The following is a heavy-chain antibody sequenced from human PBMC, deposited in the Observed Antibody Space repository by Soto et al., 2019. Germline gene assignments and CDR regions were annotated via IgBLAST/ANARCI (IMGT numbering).Heavy chain of an antibody. CDR1: GFGFRSYE. CDR3: ARETLRDAIDI. J-gene: IGHJ3*02. CDR2: IRANDESI. V-gene: IGHV3-48*03. Sequence: LRLYCVASGFGFRSYEMNWVRQAPGKGLEWVSNIRANDESIYYADSVKGRVSVSRDNAKNSLFLEMNSLRVDDTAVYYCARETLRDAIDIWGQGTMVTVSS.